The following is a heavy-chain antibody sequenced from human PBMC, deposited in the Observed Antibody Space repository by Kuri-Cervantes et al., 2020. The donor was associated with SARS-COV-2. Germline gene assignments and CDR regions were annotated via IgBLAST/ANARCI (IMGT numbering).Heavy chain of an antibody. CDR3: ARASTTIYGVLIMLFSSNAFAI. Sequence: SETLSLTCAVYGGSFSGFYWSWIRQAPGKGLEWIGEINHSGSANYNPSLKSRVTISVDTSKNQFSLKLSSVTAADTVVYYCARASTTIYGVLIMLFSSNAFAIWGQGTLVTVSS. J-gene: IGHJ3*02. CDR2: INHSGSA. D-gene: IGHD3-3*01. CDR1: GGSFSGFY. V-gene: IGHV4-34*01.